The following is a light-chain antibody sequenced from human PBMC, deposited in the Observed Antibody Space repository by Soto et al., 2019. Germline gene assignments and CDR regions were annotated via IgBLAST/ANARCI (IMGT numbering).Light chain of an antibody. J-gene: IGLJ3*02. Sequence: QSVLTQPPSASGTPGQTVTISCSGSTSNLGSNFIYWYQQLPGAAPKLLISRNRQRPSGVPDRFSGSKSGTSGSLVISGLRSEDEADYHCASWDDSLGGVVFGGGNQLTVL. V-gene: IGLV1-47*01. CDR3: ASWDDSLGGVV. CDR1: TSNLGSNF. CDR2: RNR.